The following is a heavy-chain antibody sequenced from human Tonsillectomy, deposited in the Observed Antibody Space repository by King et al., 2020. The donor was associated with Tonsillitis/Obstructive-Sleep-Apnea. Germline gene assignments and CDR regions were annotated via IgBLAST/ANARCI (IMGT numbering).Heavy chain of an antibody. CDR2: IYPGDSDT. Sequence: QLVQSGAEVKKPGESLKISCRGSGYTFTNYWIGWVRQMPGKGLEWMGIIYPGDSDTRYSPSFQGQVTISADKSISTAYLQWSSLKASDTAMYYCARLLEVAGKASIWFDPWGQGSLVTVSS. CDR3: ARLLEVAGKASIWFDP. J-gene: IGHJ5*02. V-gene: IGHV5-51*01. D-gene: IGHD6-19*01. CDR1: GYTFTNYW.